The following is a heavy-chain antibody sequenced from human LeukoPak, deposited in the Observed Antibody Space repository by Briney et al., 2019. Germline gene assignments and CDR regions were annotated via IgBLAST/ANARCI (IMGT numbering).Heavy chain of an antibody. CDR3: ASGLLGYYDSSGHDY. J-gene: IGHJ4*02. CDR2: ISSSSSTI. CDR1: GFTFSSYS. Sequence: GGSLRLSCAASGFTFSSYSMNWVRQAPGKGLEWVSYISSSSSTIYYADSVKGRFTISRDNAKNSLYLQMNSLRAEDTAVYYCASGLLGYYDSSGHDYWGQGTLVTVSS. D-gene: IGHD3-22*01. V-gene: IGHV3-48*01.